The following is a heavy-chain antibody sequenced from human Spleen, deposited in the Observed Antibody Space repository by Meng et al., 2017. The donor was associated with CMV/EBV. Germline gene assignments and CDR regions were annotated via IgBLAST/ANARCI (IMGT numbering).Heavy chain of an antibody. CDR1: GGSISSSSYY. D-gene: IGHD3-3*01. Sequence: GSLRLSCTVSGGSISSSSYYWGWIRQPPGQGLKWIGSIYYSGSTYYNPSLKSRVTISVDTSKNQFSLKLSSVTAADTAVYFCARDDDDFWSGYSYWGQGTLVTVSS. CDR2: IYYSGST. CDR3: ARDDDDFWSGYSY. J-gene: IGHJ4*02. V-gene: IGHV4-39*07.